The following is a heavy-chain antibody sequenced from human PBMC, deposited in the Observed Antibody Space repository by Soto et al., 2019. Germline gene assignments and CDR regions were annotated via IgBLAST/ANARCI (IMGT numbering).Heavy chain of an antibody. J-gene: IGHJ3*02. CDR3: VKEKIAVGAFDI. CDR2: INGRGGKT. V-gene: IGHV3-23*01. Sequence: GGSLRLSCTSSGVTFSDYAMSWVRQVPGKGLEWVSAINGRGGKTYLADSVQGRFTISRDNSKKTLWLEMNSLRAEDTAVYYCVKEKIAVGAFDIWGQGTMVTVSS. D-gene: IGHD6-19*01. CDR1: GVTFSDYA.